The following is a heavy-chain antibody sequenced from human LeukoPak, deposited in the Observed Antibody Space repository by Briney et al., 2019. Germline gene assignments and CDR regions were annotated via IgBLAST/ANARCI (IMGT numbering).Heavy chain of an antibody. CDR2: ISAYNGNT. CDR3: ARDISGGSCDY. V-gene: IGHV1-18*01. J-gene: IGHJ4*02. CDR1: GGTFSSYA. Sequence: ASVKVSCKASGGTFSSYAISWVRQAPGQGLEWMGWISAYNGNTNYAQKLQGRVTMTTDTSTSTAYMELRSLRSDDTAVYYCARDISGGSCDYWGQGTLVTVSS.